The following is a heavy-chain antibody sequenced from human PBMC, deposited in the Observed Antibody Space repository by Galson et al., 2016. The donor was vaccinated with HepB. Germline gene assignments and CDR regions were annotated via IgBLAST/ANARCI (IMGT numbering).Heavy chain of an antibody. CDR1: GFTFSSYW. V-gene: IGHV3-7*01. CDR2: IKQDGSQK. Sequence: SLRLSCAASGFTFSSYWMSWVRQAPGKGLEWVANIKQDGSQKNYADSVKGRFTISRDNAKNSLYLQMNSLRADDTAVYYCARGRTYDSNAFDTWGQGTMVTVSS. CDR3: ARGRTYDSNAFDT. J-gene: IGHJ3*02. D-gene: IGHD3-9*01.